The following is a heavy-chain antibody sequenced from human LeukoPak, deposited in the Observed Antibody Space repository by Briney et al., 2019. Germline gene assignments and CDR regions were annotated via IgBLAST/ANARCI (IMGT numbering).Heavy chain of an antibody. J-gene: IGHJ4*02. D-gene: IGHD5-24*01. V-gene: IGHV1-2*02. CDR3: ARRPRDGYNRPYYFDH. CDR1: GYTFTGYY. CDR2: INPNNGAT. Sequence: ASVKVSCKASGYTFTGYYMYWVRQAPGQGLEWMGWINPNNGATNYAQKFQGRVTMTRDTSISTAYMELSRLTSDDTAVYYCARRPRDGYNRPYYFDHWGQGTLVTVSS.